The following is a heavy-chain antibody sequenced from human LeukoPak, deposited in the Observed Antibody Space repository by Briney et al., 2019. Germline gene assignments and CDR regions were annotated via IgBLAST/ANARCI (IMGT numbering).Heavy chain of an antibody. Sequence: SLKVSCKASGYTFTGYYMHWVRQAPGQGLEWMAWINPNSGRTNYAQKFQGRVTMTRDTSISTAYMEQSRLRSDDTAVYYCARSTDYYYYYMDVWGKGTTVTVSS. D-gene: IGHD2-2*01. CDR1: GYTFTGYY. J-gene: IGHJ6*03. CDR2: INPNSGRT. CDR3: ARSTDYYYYYMDV. V-gene: IGHV1-2*02.